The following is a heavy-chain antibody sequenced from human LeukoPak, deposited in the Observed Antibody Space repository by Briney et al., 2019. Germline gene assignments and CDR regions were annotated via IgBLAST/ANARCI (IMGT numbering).Heavy chain of an antibody. CDR3: ARGHVIQLWDPYYYYGMDV. CDR2: IDPNSGDT. V-gene: IGHV1-2*02. J-gene: IGHJ6*02. D-gene: IGHD5-18*01. CDR1: GYTFTVYY. Sequence: ASVKVSCKASGYTFTVYYLHWVRQAPGQGLEWMGWIDPNSGDTNYAQDFQGRVTMTRDTSISTAYMELSRLRSDDTAVYYCARGHVIQLWDPYYYYGMDVWGQGTTVTVSS.